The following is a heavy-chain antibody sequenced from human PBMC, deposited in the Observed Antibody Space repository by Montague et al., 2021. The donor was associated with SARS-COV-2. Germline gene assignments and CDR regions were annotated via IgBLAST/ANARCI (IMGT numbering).Heavy chain of an antibody. J-gene: IGHJ6*02. CDR1: GFTFSSYA. D-gene: IGHD4-11*01. CDR3: ARDLQDYYGMDV. CDR2: ISYDGSNK. Sequence: SLSLSCAASGFTFSSYAMHWVRQAPGKGLEWVAVISYDGSNKYYADSVKGRFTISRDNSKNTLYLQMNILRAEDTAVYYCARDLQDYYGMDVWGQGTTVTVSS. V-gene: IGHV3-30*04.